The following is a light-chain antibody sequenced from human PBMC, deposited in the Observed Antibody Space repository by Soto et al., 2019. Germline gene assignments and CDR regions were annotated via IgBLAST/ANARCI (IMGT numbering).Light chain of an antibody. CDR2: GAS. J-gene: IGKJ4*01. CDR1: QDISNF. CDR3: QQYHSYPVT. Sequence: DIQMTQSPSSLSASVGDTVTITCRASQDISNFLAWFQQKPGQAPKPLIHGASSLQSGVPSKFSGSGSGTDFTLTISSLQPEDCATYYCQQYHSYPVTFGGGTKVEIK. V-gene: IGKV1-16*02.